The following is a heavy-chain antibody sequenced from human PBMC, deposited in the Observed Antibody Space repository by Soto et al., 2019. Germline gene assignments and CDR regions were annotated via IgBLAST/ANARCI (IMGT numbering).Heavy chain of an antibody. J-gene: IGHJ4*02. CDR3: EKSRGASWTTYFFDY. CDR1: GFTFSSYS. D-gene: IGHD4-4*01. CDR2: ISGSGQTT. V-gene: IGHV3-23*01. Sequence: EVQLLESGGGSVQPGGSLILSCAASGFTFSSYSLSWLRQAPGKGLEWVSDISGSGQTTHYRDSVKGRFTISRDNIRNILYLQVNSLSADDSAVYCGEKSRGASWTTYFFDYWGQGALVTVSS.